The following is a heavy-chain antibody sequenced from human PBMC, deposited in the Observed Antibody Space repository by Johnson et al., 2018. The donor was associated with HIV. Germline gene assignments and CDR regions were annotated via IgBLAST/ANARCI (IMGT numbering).Heavy chain of an antibody. D-gene: IGHD4-17*01. CDR1: GFTFSSYW. CDR3: ARWGTVTTDAFDI. J-gene: IGHJ3*02. Sequence: MQLVESGGGLVQPGGSLRLSCAASGFTFSSYWMSWVRQAPGKGLEWVANIKQDGSEKYFVDSLKGRFIISRDNAKNSLYLQMNSLRAEDTAVYYCARWGTVTTDAFDIWGQGTMVTVSS. V-gene: IGHV3-7*05. CDR2: IKQDGSEK.